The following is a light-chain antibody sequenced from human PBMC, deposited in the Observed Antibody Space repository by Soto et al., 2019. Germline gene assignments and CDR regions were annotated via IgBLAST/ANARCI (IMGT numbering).Light chain of an antibody. Sequence: EIVLTQSRATLSLSPGERASLSCRASQSVSSYLAWYQQKPGQAPRLLIYDASNRATGIPARFSGSGSGTDFTLTISSLEPEDFAVYYCQQRSNWPRGITFGQGTRLEMK. J-gene: IGKJ5*01. CDR3: QQRSNWPRGIT. V-gene: IGKV3-11*01. CDR1: QSVSSY. CDR2: DAS.